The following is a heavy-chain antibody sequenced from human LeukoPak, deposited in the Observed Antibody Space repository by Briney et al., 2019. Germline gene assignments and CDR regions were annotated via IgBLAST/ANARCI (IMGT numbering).Heavy chain of an antibody. V-gene: IGHV3-53*01. CDR1: GLTVSSNY. CDR2: LYSGGST. Sequence: GGSLRLSCAASGLTVSSNYMSWVRQAPGKGLEWVSVLYSGGSTYYADSVKGRFTISRDNSKNTVYLQMNSLRAEDTAVYYCARYYYDSRGYLYYFDYWGQGTLVSVSS. J-gene: IGHJ4*02. CDR3: ARYYYDSRGYLYYFDY. D-gene: IGHD3-22*01.